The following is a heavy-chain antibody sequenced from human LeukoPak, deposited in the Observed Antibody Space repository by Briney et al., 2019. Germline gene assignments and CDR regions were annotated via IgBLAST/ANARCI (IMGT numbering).Heavy chain of an antibody. CDR2: IYYSGST. D-gene: IGHD3-16*02. CDR3: ARDSGQVIDY. Sequence: PSETLSLTCTVSGGSISSYYWSWIRQPPGKGLEWIGYIYYSGSTNYNPSLKSRVTISVDTSKNQFSLKLSSVTAADTAVYYCARDSGQVIDYWGQGTLVTVSS. V-gene: IGHV4-59*01. J-gene: IGHJ4*02. CDR1: GGSISSYY.